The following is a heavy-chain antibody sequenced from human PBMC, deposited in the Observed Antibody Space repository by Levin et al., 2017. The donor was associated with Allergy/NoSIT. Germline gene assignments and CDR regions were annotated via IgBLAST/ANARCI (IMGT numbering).Heavy chain of an antibody. CDR1: GFTFSSYS. CDR3: ARDVAVAGSYYIDY. Sequence: GGSLRLSCAASGFTFSSYSLNWVRQAPGKGLEWVSYISSSSSTIYYAASVKGRFTLSRDNAKNSLYLQMNSLRDEDTAVYYCARDVAVAGSYYIDYWGQGTLVTVSS. V-gene: IGHV3-48*02. D-gene: IGHD6-19*01. CDR2: ISSSSSTI. J-gene: IGHJ4*02.